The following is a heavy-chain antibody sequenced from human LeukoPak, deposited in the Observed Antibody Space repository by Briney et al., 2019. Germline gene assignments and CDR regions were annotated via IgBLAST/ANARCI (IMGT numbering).Heavy chain of an antibody. V-gene: IGHV4-34*01. J-gene: IGHJ5*02. CDR2: INHSGST. CDR3: ARGTRHKGYCSSTSCKRNWFDP. D-gene: IGHD2-2*01. CDR1: GGSFSGYY. Sequence: SETLSLTCAVYGGSFSGYYWSWIRQPPGKGLEWIGEINHSGSTNSNPSLKSRVTISVDTSKNQFSLKLSSVTAADTAVYYCARGTRHKGYCSSTSCKRNWFDPWGQGTLVTVSS.